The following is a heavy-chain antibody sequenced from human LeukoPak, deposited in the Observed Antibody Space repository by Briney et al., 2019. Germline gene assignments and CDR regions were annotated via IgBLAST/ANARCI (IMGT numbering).Heavy chain of an antibody. CDR3: ARGATVPNTNWFDP. Sequence: SETLSLTCTDSGGSISSYYWSWIRQPPGKGLEWIGYIYYSGSTNYNPSLKSRVTISVDTSKNQFSLKLSSVTAADTAVYYCARGATVPNTNWFDPWGQGTLVTVSS. J-gene: IGHJ5*02. CDR2: IYYSGST. D-gene: IGHD4-17*01. CDR1: GGSISSYY. V-gene: IGHV4-59*01.